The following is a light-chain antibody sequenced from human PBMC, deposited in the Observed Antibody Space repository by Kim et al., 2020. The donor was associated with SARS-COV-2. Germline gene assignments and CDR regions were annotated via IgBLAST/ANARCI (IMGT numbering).Light chain of an antibody. CDR1: QNIRNN. V-gene: IGKV3-15*01. CDR2: GSS. J-gene: IGKJ2*01. CDR3: QQYFNWPPLFT. Sequence: EIVVTQSPRTLSVSPGERATLSCRASQNIRNNLAWYQQKPGQAPRLLIYGSSTRATGVPARFSGSGSGTEFTLTISSLQSEDFAIYSCQQYFNWPPLFTFGQGTKLEI.